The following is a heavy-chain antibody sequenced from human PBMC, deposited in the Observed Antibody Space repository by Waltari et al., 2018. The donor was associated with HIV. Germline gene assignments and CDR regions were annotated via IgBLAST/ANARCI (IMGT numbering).Heavy chain of an antibody. CDR2: IYTSGST. V-gene: IGHV4-61*02. CDR3: ARESLYCSSTSCSGY. CDR1: GGSISSGSYY. D-gene: IGHD2-2*01. J-gene: IGHJ4*02. Sequence: QVQLQESGPGLVKPSQTLSLTCTVSGGSISSGSYYWSWIRQPAGKGLEWIGRIYTSGSTNYNPSLKGRVTISVDTSKNQFSLKLSSVTAADTAVYYCARESLYCSSTSCSGYWGQGTLVTVSS.